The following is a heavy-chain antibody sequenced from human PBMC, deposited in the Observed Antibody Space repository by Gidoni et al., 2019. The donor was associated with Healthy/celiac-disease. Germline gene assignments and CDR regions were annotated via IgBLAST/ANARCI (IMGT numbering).Heavy chain of an antibody. J-gene: IGHJ4*02. CDR2: IIPILGIA. Sequence: QVQLVQSGAEVKKPGSSVKVSCKASGGTFSSYTISWVRQAPGQGLEWMGRIIPILGIANYAQKFQGRVTITADKSTSTAYMELSSLRSEDTAVYYCAATASSSFYYFDYWGQGTLVTVSS. D-gene: IGHD6-6*01. CDR3: AATASSSFYYFDY. V-gene: IGHV1-69*02. CDR1: GGTFSSYT.